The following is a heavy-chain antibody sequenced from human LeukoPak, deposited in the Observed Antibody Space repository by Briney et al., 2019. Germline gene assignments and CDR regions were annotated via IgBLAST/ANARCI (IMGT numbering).Heavy chain of an antibody. CDR3: AKARGTDYGDYVIFDY. CDR1: GFTFSSYA. CDR2: ISGSGGST. J-gene: IGHJ4*02. V-gene: IGHV3-23*01. D-gene: IGHD4-17*01. Sequence: GGSLRLSCAASGFTFSSYAMSWVRQAPGKGLEWVSAISGSGGSTYYADSVKGRFTISRDNSKSTLYLQLNSLRVEDTAVYYCAKARGTDYGDYVIFDYWGQGTLVTVSS.